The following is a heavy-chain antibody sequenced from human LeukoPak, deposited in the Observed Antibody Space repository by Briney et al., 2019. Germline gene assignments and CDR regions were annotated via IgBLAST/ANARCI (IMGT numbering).Heavy chain of an antibody. Sequence: EASVKVSCKASGGTFSSYAISWVRQAPGQGLEWMGGIIPIFGTANYAQKFQGRVTMTRDTSTSTVYMELSSLRSEDTAVYYCARDEGYFDWLYPMDYWGQGTLVTVSS. CDR3: ARDEGYFDWLYPMDY. V-gene: IGHV1-69*05. J-gene: IGHJ4*02. CDR1: GGTFSSYA. D-gene: IGHD3-9*01. CDR2: IIPIFGTA.